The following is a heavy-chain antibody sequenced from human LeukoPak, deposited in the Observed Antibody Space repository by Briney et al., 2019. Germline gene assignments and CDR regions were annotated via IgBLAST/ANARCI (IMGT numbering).Heavy chain of an antibody. CDR1: GFTFSSNY. V-gene: IGHV3-66*02. CDR2: IYSGGST. Sequence: PGGSLRLSCAASGFTFSSNYMSWVRQAPGKGLEWVSVIYSGGSTYYADSVKGRFNISGDNSKNTLYLQMNSLRAEDTAVYYCARERSGSYYYYYMDVWGKGTTVTVSS. J-gene: IGHJ6*03. D-gene: IGHD1-26*01. CDR3: ARERSGSYYYYYMDV.